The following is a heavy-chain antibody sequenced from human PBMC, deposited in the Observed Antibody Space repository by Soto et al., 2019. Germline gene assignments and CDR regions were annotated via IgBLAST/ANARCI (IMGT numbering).Heavy chain of an antibody. Sequence: SETLSLTCTVIGDSVSSNNYYWSWIRQRPGKGLEWIGYIHYSGDSYDNPSLTSRITMSMDVSKNQFSLNLRSVTAADTAIYYCARDVNDSSGSQGFDYWGQGTQVTVSS. CDR1: GDSVSSNNYY. CDR3: ARDVNDSSGSQGFDY. CDR2: IHYSGDS. D-gene: IGHD3-22*01. V-gene: IGHV4-31*03. J-gene: IGHJ4*02.